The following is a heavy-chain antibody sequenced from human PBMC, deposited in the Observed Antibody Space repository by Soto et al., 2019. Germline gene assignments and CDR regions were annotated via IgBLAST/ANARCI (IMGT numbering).Heavy chain of an antibody. CDR3: AIFPIDCSGGSCFTLNYYYYGMDV. CDR2: IDPSDSYT. CDR1: GYSFTSYW. V-gene: IGHV5-10-1*01. D-gene: IGHD2-15*01. Sequence: PGESLKISCQGSGYSFTSYWTSWVRQMPGKGLEWMGRIDPSDSYTNYSPSFQVHVTISADKSISTAYLQWSSLKASDTAMYYCAIFPIDCSGGSCFTLNYYYYGMDVWGQGTTVTVSS. J-gene: IGHJ6*02.